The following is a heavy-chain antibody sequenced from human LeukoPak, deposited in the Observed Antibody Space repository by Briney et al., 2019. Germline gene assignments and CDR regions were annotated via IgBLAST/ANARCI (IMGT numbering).Heavy chain of an antibody. D-gene: IGHD3-10*01. CDR3: ARASGRITMVRGVIKRSYYMDV. CDR1: GFTFSDYY. CDR2: ISSSGSTI. V-gene: IGHV3-11*01. J-gene: IGHJ6*03. Sequence: PGGSLRLSCAASGFTFSDYYMSWIRQAPGKGLEGVSYISSSGSTIYYADSVKGRFTISRDNAKNSLYLQMNSLRAEDTAVYYCARASGRITMVRGVIKRSYYMDVWGKGTTVTVSS.